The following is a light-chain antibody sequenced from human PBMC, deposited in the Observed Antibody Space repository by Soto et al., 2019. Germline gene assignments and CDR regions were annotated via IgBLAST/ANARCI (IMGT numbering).Light chain of an antibody. Sequence: EIVLTQSPVTLSLSPGERATLSCRASQRISNSYLAWYQQKPGQAPRLLLYDASSRATGIPDRVSGSGSGTEFTLTISSLQSEDFAVYYCQQYNSWPETFGQGTKVDIK. CDR1: QRISNSY. V-gene: IGKV3-20*01. CDR2: DAS. J-gene: IGKJ1*01. CDR3: QQYNSWPET.